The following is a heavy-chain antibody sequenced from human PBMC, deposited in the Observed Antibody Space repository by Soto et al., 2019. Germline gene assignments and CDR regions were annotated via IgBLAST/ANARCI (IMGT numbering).Heavy chain of an antibody. V-gene: IGHV3-23*01. CDR2: ISGGGDAT. CDR3: ARKVPGSTTRPDYWYFDL. Sequence: EVQQLDSGGGLVQPGGSLRLSCAASGFTFISYAMNWVRQAPGKGLQWVSAISGGGDATFYADSVKGRFTISRDNSRNTVTLQMNSLGADDTAVYYCARKVPGSTTRPDYWYFDLWGRGTLVTVSS. CDR1: GFTFISYA. J-gene: IGHJ2*01. D-gene: IGHD3-10*01.